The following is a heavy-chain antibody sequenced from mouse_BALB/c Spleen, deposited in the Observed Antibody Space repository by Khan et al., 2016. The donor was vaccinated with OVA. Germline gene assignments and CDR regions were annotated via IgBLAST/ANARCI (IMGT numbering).Heavy chain of an antibody. J-gene: IGHJ3*01. D-gene: IGHD6-1*01. CDR1: GFTITDYA. V-gene: IGHV14-1*02. CDR2: LGPEYGDT. Sequence: VQLQQSGAELVRPGASVKLSCKASGFTITDYAMHWVKQSPAQSLEWIGLLGPEYGDTVYDPKFQDKATITADTSSNTAYLQLTSLTSEDAAVYYCARCSCFSWFAYWGQGTLVTVSA. CDR3: ARCSCFSWFAY.